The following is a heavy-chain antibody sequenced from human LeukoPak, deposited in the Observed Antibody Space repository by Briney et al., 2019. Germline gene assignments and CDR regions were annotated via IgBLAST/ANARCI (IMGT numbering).Heavy chain of an antibody. CDR1: GFXLSDSA. Sequence: PGGSLRLSCAASGFXLSDSAMHWVRQASGKGLEWVGRISSKAKAYATAYAASVTGRFTISRDDSKNMAYLHMNSLKTEDSALYYCARLTFDNPYDYWGQGTLVTVSS. CDR3: ARLTFDNPYDY. J-gene: IGHJ4*02. V-gene: IGHV3-73*01. D-gene: IGHD2/OR15-2a*01. CDR2: ISSKAKAYAT.